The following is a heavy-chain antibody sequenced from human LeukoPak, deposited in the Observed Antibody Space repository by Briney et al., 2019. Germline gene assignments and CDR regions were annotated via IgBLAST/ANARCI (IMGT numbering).Heavy chain of an antibody. Sequence: SETLSLTCTVSGGSISSSGYYWGWIRQPPGKGLEWIGSIYYNGSTYYNPSLKSRVTISVDTSKNQFSLKLSSVTAADTAVYYCARNSKQLVQFDYWGQGTLVTVSS. V-gene: IGHV4-39*01. J-gene: IGHJ4*02. CDR2: IYYNGST. D-gene: IGHD6-13*01. CDR3: ARNSKQLVQFDY. CDR1: GGSISSSGYY.